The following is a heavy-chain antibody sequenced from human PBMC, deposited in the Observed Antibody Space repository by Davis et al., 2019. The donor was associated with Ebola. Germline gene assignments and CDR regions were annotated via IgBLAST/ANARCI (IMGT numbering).Heavy chain of an antibody. CDR3: ARASITIFGVVTLRMDV. D-gene: IGHD3-3*01. CDR1: GFTFSSYE. CDR2: ISSSGSTI. J-gene: IGHJ6*02. V-gene: IGHV3-48*03. Sequence: GGSLRLSCAASGFTFSSYEMNWVRQAPGKGLEWVSYISSSGSTIYYADSVKGRFTISRDNSKNTLYLQMNSLRAEDTAVYYCARASITIFGVVTLRMDVWGQGTTVTVSS.